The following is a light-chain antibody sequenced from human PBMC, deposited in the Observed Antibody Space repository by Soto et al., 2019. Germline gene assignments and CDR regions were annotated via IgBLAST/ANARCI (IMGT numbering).Light chain of an antibody. CDR1: QSVSSY. V-gene: IGKV3-11*01. CDR3: QQRTYWSGWT. J-gene: IGKJ1*01. CDR2: DAS. Sequence: PGERATLSCRASQSVSSYLAWYQQKPGQAPRLLIYDASNRATGIPARFSGSGSGTDFTLTISSLEPEDFAVYYCQQRTYWSGWTFGQGTKVEIK.